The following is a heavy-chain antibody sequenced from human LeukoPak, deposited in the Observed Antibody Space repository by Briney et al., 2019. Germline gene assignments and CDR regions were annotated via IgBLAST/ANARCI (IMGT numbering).Heavy chain of an antibody. J-gene: IGHJ6*02. D-gene: IGHD2-2*01. CDR3: PRERVVVPAPPREPCYYYGMDV. CDR1: GYTFTGYY. CDR2: INPNSGGR. Sequence: GASVKLSCKASGYTFTGYYIHWVRQAPGQGREWMGWINPNSGGRNHAQKVQGRVTMTSDTSISTAHMELSRLRSADTAVYYSPRERVVVPAPPREPCYYYGMDVWGQGTTVTVSS. V-gene: IGHV1-2*02.